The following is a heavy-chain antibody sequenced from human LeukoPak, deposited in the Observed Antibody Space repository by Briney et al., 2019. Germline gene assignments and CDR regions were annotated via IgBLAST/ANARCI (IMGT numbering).Heavy chain of an antibody. V-gene: IGHV3-21*01. Sequence: GGSLRLSCAASGFTFSSYSMNWVRQAPGKGLEWFSSIISSSSYIYYADSVKGRFTISRDNAKNSLYLQMNSLRAEDTAVYYCARDGGLAYCGGDCYDLGYYYYYYMDVWGKGTTVTISS. CDR3: ARDGGLAYCGGDCYDLGYYYYYYMDV. CDR2: IISSSSYI. J-gene: IGHJ6*03. D-gene: IGHD2-21*02. CDR1: GFTFSSYS.